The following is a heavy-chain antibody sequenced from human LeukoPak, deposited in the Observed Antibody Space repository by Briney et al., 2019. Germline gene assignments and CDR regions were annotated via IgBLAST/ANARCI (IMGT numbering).Heavy chain of an antibody. Sequence: GGSLRLSCAASGFTFSSYSMNWVRQAPGKGLEWVSSISSSSNIYYADSVRGRFTIPRDNAKNSLYLQIDSLRAEDTSVYYCAREVQQLGLDYWGQGTLVTVSS. CDR2: ISSSSNI. CDR3: AREVQQLGLDY. V-gene: IGHV3-21*01. D-gene: IGHD1-1*01. CDR1: GFTFSSYS. J-gene: IGHJ4*02.